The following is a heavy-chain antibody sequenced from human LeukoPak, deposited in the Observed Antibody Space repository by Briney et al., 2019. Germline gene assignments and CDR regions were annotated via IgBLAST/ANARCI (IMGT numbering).Heavy chain of an antibody. CDR2: IYSGGST. V-gene: IGHV3-53*01. CDR1: GFTVSSNY. Sequence: GGSLRLSCAASGFTVSSNYMSWVRRAPGKGLEWVSVIYSGGSTYYADSVKGRFTISRDNSKNTLYLQMNSLRAEDTAVYYCAKSSSWYYYFDYWGQGTLVTVSS. CDR3: AKSSSWYYYFDY. D-gene: IGHD6-13*01. J-gene: IGHJ4*02.